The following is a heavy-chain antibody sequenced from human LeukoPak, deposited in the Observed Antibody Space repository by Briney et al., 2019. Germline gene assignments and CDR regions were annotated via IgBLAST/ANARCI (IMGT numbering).Heavy chain of an antibody. J-gene: IGHJ5*01. CDR3: AREITVFGVTINPHWFDS. CDR2: INWNSGSI. Sequence: GGSLRLSCVASGFTFDDYSMQWVRQAPGKGLEWVSGINWNSGSIDYSDSVRGRFTISRDNAKNSLFLQVNSLRVEDTALYYCAREITVFGVTINPHWFDSWGHGTLVTVSS. D-gene: IGHD3-3*01. V-gene: IGHV3-9*01. CDR1: GFTFDDYS.